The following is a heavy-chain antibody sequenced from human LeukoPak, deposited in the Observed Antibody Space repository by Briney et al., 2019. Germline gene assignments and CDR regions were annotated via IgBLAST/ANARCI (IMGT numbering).Heavy chain of an antibody. Sequence: SETLSLTCTVSGGSISSYYWSWIRQPPGKGLEWIGYIYYSGSTNYNPSLKSRVAISVDTSKNQFSLKLSSVTAADTAVYYCARSFHSMIWFDPWGQGTLVTVSS. V-gene: IGHV4-59*01. J-gene: IGHJ5*02. CDR2: IYYSGST. D-gene: IGHD3-16*01. CDR1: GGSISSYY. CDR3: ARSFHSMIWFDP.